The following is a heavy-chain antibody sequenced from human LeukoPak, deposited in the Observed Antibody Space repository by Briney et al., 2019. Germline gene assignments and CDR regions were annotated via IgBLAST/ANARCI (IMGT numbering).Heavy chain of an antibody. CDR1: GFTFSSYS. Sequence: GGSLRLSCAASGFTFSSYSMDWVRQAPGKGLEWVSAISGSGGSTYYADSVKGRFTISRDNSKNTLYLQMNSLRAEDTAVYYCANTLYSSGWYSDAFDIWGQGTMVTVSS. D-gene: IGHD6-19*01. V-gene: IGHV3-23*01. CDR3: ANTLYSSGWYSDAFDI. CDR2: ISGSGGST. J-gene: IGHJ3*02.